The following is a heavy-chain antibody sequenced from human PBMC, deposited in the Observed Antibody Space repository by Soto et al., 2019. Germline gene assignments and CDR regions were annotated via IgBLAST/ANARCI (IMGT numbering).Heavy chain of an antibody. J-gene: IGHJ6*02. CDR2: ISGSGGST. D-gene: IGHD6-6*01. V-gene: IGHV3-23*01. CDR3: TTLYGSSFKGRYYYYGMDV. Sequence: GGSLRLSCAASGFTFGTYAMTWVRQAPGKGLEWVSGISGSGGSTYYTDSVKGRFTISRDNSKNTLYLQMNSLKTEDTAVYYYTTLYGSSFKGRYYYYGMDVWGQGTTVTVSS. CDR1: GFTFGTYA.